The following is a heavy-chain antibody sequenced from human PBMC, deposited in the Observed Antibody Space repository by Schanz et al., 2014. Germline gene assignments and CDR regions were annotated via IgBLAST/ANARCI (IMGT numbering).Heavy chain of an antibody. V-gene: IGHV3-48*04. CDR3: AKAADWPVTRFDP. J-gene: IGHJ5*02. CDR1: GFTASSHS. D-gene: IGHD3-9*01. Sequence: EVQLLESGGGLVQPGGSLRLSCGVSGFTASSHSMNWVRQAPGKGLEWVSYISSSSSTRYYADSVKGRFTISRDNSKNSLYLQMNSLRAEDTAVYYCAKAADWPVTRFDPWGQGTLVTVSS. CDR2: ISSSSSTR.